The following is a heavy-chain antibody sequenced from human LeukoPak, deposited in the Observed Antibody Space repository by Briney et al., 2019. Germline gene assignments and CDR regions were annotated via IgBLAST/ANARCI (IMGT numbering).Heavy chain of an antibody. CDR3: ARGYCSGGSCYSYYYYNYMDV. D-gene: IGHD2-15*01. CDR2: IHYSGST. V-gene: IGHV4-39*07. J-gene: IGHJ6*03. CDR1: GDSISTSSYY. Sequence: SETLSLTCSVSGDSISTSSYYWGWIRQPPGKGLEWIGSIHYSGSTNYNPSLKSRVTISVDTSKNQFSLKLSSVTAADTAVYYCARGYCSGGSCYSYYYYNYMDVWGKGTTVTVSS.